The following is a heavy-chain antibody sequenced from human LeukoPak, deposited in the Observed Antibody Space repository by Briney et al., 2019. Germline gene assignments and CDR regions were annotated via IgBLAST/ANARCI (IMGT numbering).Heavy chain of an antibody. V-gene: IGHV1-2*02. Sequence: ASVKVSCKASGYTFTGYYIHWVRQAPGQGLEWMGWINPNSGGTNYAQKFQGRVTMTRDTSISTAYMELSRLRSDDTAVYYCARDSTGDTSGTTHTTSYYFDYWGQGTLVTVSS. D-gene: IGHD7-27*01. J-gene: IGHJ4*02. CDR1: GYTFTGYY. CDR2: INPNSGGT. CDR3: ARDSTGDTSGTTHTTSYYFDY.